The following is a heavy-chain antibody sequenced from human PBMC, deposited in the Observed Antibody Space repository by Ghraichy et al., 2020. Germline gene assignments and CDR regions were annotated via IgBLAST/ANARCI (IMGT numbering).Heavy chain of an antibody. D-gene: IGHD3-10*01. CDR1: GYNFAKYW. V-gene: IGHV1-46*01. CDR2: IKPSEDET. J-gene: IGHJ4*02. CDR3: AREDGSFDY. Sequence: ASVKVSCKASGYNFAKYWMHWVRQAPGQGLEWLGIIKPSEDETTYADKFQGRVTMTRDTSTNTVYMELSSLRSEDTAIYYCAREDGSFDYWGQGTLDTVSS.